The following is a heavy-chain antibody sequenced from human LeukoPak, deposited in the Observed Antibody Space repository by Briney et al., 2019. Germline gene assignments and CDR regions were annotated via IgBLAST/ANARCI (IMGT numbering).Heavy chain of an antibody. V-gene: IGHV3-30-3*01. CDR2: ISYDGSNK. D-gene: IGHD6-13*01. Sequence: GGSLRLSCAASGFTFSSYAMHWVRQAPGKGLEWVAVISYDGSNKYYADSVKGRFTISRDNSKNTLYLQMNSLRAEDTAVYYCARDPRGYSSSWYYSDYWGQGTLVTVSS. CDR3: ARDPRGYSSSWYYSDY. CDR1: GFTFSSYA. J-gene: IGHJ4*02.